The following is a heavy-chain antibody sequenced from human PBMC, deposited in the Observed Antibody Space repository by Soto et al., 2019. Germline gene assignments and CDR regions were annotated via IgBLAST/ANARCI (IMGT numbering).Heavy chain of an antibody. CDR1: GFTFTNYA. J-gene: IGHJ6*02. Sequence: GGSLRLSCAASGFTFTNYAMSWVRQAPGKGLEWLSGTSGSGGSTYYADSVKGRFTISRDNSKNTLYLQMSSLRAEDTAVYYCAKCSGYDYYYGMDVWGQGTTVTVSS. D-gene: IGHD2-15*01. CDR3: AKCSGYDYYYGMDV. CDR2: TSGSGGST. V-gene: IGHV3-23*01.